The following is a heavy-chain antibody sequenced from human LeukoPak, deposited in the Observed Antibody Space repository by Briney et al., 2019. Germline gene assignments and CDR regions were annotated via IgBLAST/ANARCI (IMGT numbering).Heavy chain of an antibody. V-gene: IGHV3-64*01. J-gene: IGHJ4*02. CDR1: GFTFSSYA. Sequence: PGGSLRLSCAASGFTFSSYAMHWVRQAPGKGLEYVSGMSSNGGTTYYGKSVKGRFTISRDNSKNTLYLQMNSLRAEDTAVYYCAKLLRYTVDYFDYWGQGTLVTVSS. CDR2: MSSNGGTT. D-gene: IGHD2-2*02. CDR3: AKLLRYTVDYFDY.